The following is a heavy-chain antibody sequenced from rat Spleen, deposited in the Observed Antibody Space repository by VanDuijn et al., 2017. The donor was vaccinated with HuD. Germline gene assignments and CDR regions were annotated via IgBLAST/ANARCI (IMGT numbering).Heavy chain of an antibody. CDR2: ITTGGGNT. Sequence: EVQLVESGGGLVQPGRSLKLFCAASGFTFSNHDMAWVRQAPTKGLEWIASITTGGGNTYYPDSVKGRFTISRDNAKSTLYLQMDSLRSEDTATYYCARHTGYNLFAYWGQGTLVTVSS. CDR3: ARHTGYNLFAY. V-gene: IGHV5S23*01. D-gene: IGHD1-4*01. J-gene: IGHJ3*01. CDR1: GFTFSNHD.